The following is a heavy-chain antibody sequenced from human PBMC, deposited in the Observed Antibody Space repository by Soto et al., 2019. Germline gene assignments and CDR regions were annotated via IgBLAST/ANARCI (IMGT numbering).Heavy chain of an antibody. CDR3: STDIWIYGLDI. Sequence: EVQMVESGGGFVQPGGSLRLSCVASRFRFTHAWMSWVRQAQGKGTEWVGRIKSKTAGGTADYGAPVNGRFTISRDDSQSPPYLHMYSLKTEDSALYRCSTDIWIYGLDIWGQGNNVTVS. J-gene: IGHJ6*02. CDR2: IKSKTAGGTA. D-gene: IGHD3-3*01. CDR1: RFRFTHAW. V-gene: IGHV3-15*01.